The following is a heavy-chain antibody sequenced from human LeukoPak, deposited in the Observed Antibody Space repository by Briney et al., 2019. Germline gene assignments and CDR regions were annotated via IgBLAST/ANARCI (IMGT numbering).Heavy chain of an antibody. J-gene: IGHJ6*03. CDR2: FDPEDGET. V-gene: IGHV1-24*01. CDR3: ATSGSAAIADYYYMDV. CDR1: GYTLTELS. Sequence: ASVKVSCKVSGYTLTELSMHWVRQAPGKGLEWMGGFDPEDGETIYAQKFQGRVTMTEDTSTDTAYMELSSLRSEDTAVYYCATSGSAAIADYYYMDVWGKGTTVTVSS. D-gene: IGHD2-2*01.